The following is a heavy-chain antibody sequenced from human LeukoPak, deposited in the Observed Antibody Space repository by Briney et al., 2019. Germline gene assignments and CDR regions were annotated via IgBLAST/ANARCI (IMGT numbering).Heavy chain of an antibody. Sequence: ASVKVSCKASGYTFTSHDINWVRQATGQGLEWVRYINPNSGNTGYAQKFQGRVTLTRDTSINTAYMELTSLRSEDTAVYYCTRVPRESYSHWGQGTLVTVSS. D-gene: IGHD1-26*01. J-gene: IGHJ4*02. CDR2: INPNSGNT. CDR3: TRVPRESYSH. V-gene: IGHV1-8*01. CDR1: GYTFTSHD.